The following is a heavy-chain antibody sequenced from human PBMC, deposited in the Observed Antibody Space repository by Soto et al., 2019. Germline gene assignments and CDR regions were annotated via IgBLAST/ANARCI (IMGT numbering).Heavy chain of an antibody. D-gene: IGHD2-21*02. CDR2: ITGIGGTT. J-gene: IGHJ4*02. CDR3: ANDVTATTHY. CDR1: GFTFSSYA. Sequence: EVQLVESGGGLVQPGGSLRLSCAASGFTFSSYAMSWVRQAPGKGLQWVSTITGIGGTTYYADSVKGRFTISRDNSKNTLYLQMNRLSAEDTALYYCANDVTATTHYWGQGTLVTVSS. V-gene: IGHV3-23*04.